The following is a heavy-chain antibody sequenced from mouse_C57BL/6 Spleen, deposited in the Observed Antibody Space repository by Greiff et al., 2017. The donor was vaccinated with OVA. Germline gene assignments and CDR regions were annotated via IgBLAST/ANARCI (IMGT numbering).Heavy chain of an antibody. CDR2: INPSNGGT. CDR1: GYTFTSYW. CDR3: AREGNTYAIDY. V-gene: IGHV1-53*01. Sequence: QVQLQQSGTELVKPGASVKLSCKASGYTFTSYWMHWVKQRPGQGLEWIGNINPSNGGTNYNEKFKSKATLTVDKSSSTAYMQLSSLTSEDSAVFYCAREGNTYAIDYSGEEKSVTVSP. J-gene: IGHJ4*01.